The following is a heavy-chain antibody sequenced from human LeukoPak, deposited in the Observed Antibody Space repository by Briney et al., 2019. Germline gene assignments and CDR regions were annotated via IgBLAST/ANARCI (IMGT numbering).Heavy chain of an antibody. Sequence: GGSLRLSCAASGFTFSSYAMSWVRRAAGKGLEWVSAISGSGGSTYYADSVKGRFTISRDNSKNTLYLQMNSLRAEDTAVYYCAKDYYDSSGYRSKDFDYWGQGTLVTVSS. V-gene: IGHV3-23*01. D-gene: IGHD3-22*01. CDR2: ISGSGGST. J-gene: IGHJ4*02. CDR1: GFTFSSYA. CDR3: AKDYYDSSGYRSKDFDY.